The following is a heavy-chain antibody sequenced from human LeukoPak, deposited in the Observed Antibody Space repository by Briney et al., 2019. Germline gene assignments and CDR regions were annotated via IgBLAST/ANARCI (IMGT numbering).Heavy chain of an antibody. CDR2: INPNSGGT. V-gene: IGHV1-2*02. J-gene: IGHJ4*02. CDR3: AAQGTIRSSTSWEVDY. D-gene: IGHD2-2*01. CDR1: GYTFAGYY. Sequence: ASVKVSCKASGYTFAGYYMHWVRQAPGQGLEWMGWINPNSGGTNYAQKFQGRVTMTRDTSISTAYMELSRLRSDDTAVYYCAAQGTIRSSTSWEVDYWGQGTLVTVSS.